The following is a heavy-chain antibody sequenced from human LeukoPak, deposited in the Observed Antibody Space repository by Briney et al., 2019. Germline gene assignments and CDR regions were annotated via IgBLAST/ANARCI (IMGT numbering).Heavy chain of an antibody. CDR2: IKQDGSEK. J-gene: IGHJ4*02. CDR3: ARDDKTDIVVVPAAPLDY. V-gene: IGHV3-7*01. Sequence: GGSLRLSCAASGFTFSRYWMSWVRQAPGKGLEWVANIKQDGSEKYYVDSVKGRFTISRDNAKNSLYLQMNSLRAEDTAVYYCARDDKTDIVVVPAAPLDYWGQGTLVTVSS. CDR1: GFTFSRYW. D-gene: IGHD2-2*01.